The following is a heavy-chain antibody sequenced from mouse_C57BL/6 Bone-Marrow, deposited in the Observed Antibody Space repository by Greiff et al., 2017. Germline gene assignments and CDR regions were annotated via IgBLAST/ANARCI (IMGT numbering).Heavy chain of an antibody. CDR3: ARNFPITTVAYWYLDV. CDR1: GFSLTSYA. CDR2: IWTGGGT. D-gene: IGHD1-1*01. Sequence: QVTLKESGPGLVAPSQSLSITCTVSGFSLTSYAISWVRQPPGKGLAWLGVIWTGGGTNYNSALKSRLSISKDNSKSQVFLKMNSLQTDDTSRYYCARNFPITTVAYWYLDVWGTGTTGTVSS. J-gene: IGHJ1*03. V-gene: IGHV2-9-1*01.